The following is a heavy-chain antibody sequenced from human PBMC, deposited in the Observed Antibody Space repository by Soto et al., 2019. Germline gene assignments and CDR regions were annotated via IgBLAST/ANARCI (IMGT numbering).Heavy chain of an antibody. CDR2: IYYSGST. D-gene: IGHD2-2*01. Sequence: SETLSLTCTVSGGSISSYYWSWIRQPPGKGLEWIGYIYYSGSTNYNPSLKSRVTISVDTSKNQFSLKLSSVTAADTAGYYCARGGEDIVVVPAAQRGDYYYYYYMDVWGKGTTVTVSS. J-gene: IGHJ6*03. CDR1: GGSISSYY. V-gene: IGHV4-59*01. CDR3: ARGGEDIVVVPAAQRGDYYYYYYMDV.